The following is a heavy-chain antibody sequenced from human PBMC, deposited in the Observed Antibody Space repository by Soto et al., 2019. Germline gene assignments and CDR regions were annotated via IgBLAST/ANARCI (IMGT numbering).Heavy chain of an antibody. CDR2: ISYDGSNK. J-gene: IGHJ4*02. CDR3: GFYDSSGYSLFYY. V-gene: IGHV3-30-3*01. CDR1: GFTFSSYA. D-gene: IGHD3-22*01. Sequence: GGALRLSCAASGFTFSSYAMHWVRQAPGKGLEWVAVISYDGSNKYYADSVKGRFTISRDNSKNTLYLQMNSLRAEDTAVYYCGFYDSSGYSLFYYWGQGTLVTGSS.